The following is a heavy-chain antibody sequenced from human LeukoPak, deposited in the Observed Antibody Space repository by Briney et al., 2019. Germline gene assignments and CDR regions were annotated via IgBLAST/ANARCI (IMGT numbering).Heavy chain of an antibody. CDR2: ISNGRSHI. J-gene: IGHJ6*03. D-gene: IGHD1/OR15-1a*01. V-gene: IGHV3-48*01. CDR1: GFTFSSYS. Sequence: GGSLRLSCADSGFTFSSYSMNWVRQAPGKGLEWVSYISNGRSHIYYADSVRGRFTISRDNVKNSLYLQMNSLRAEDTALYYCARGGTPSDYHFMDVWGKGTMVSVYS. CDR3: ARGGTPSDYHFMDV.